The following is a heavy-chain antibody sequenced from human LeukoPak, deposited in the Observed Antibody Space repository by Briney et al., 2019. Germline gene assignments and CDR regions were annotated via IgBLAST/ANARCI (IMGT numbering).Heavy chain of an antibody. D-gene: IGHD2/OR15-2a*01. Sequence: GGSLRLSCAASGFTFSSYGMHWVRQAPGKGLEWVTFVRHDGGEKYYTDSVEGRFTVSRDNSKNTLYLQMNSLRPEGTAVYYCAKPLFLSNYYYYYVDVWGNGTTVTVSS. CDR3: AKPLFLSNYYYYYVDV. J-gene: IGHJ6*03. V-gene: IGHV3-30*02. CDR1: GFTFSSYG. CDR2: VRHDGGEK.